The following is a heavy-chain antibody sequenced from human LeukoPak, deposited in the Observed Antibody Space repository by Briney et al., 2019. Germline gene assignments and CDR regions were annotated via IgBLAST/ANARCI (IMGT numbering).Heavy chain of an antibody. D-gene: IGHD6-13*01. CDR1: GFNFKNYT. CDR3: IKDLGKVIAAAGTSGFDT. Sequence: GGSLRLSCEASGFNFKNYTMHWVRQPPGKGLEWVALINCNGGSTYYGDSVKGRFTISRDTSKNALYLQMNSLRTEDTAVYYCIKDLGKVIAAAGTSGFDTWGGGTLVTVSS. CDR2: INCNGGST. V-gene: IGHV3-43*01. J-gene: IGHJ4*01.